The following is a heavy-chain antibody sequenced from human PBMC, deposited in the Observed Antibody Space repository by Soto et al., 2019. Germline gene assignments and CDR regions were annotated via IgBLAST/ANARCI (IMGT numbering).Heavy chain of an antibody. CDR2: IIPIFGTA. D-gene: IGHD2-15*01. CDR3: ARDKGYCSGGSCWYYYYGMDV. J-gene: IGHJ6*02. CDR1: GGTFSSYA. V-gene: IGHV1-69*01. Sequence: QVQLVQSGAEVKKPGSSVKVSCKASGGTFSSYAISWVRQAPGQGLEWMGGIIPIFGTANYAQKFPGRVTITADESTSTAYMELSSLRSEDTAVYYCARDKGYCSGGSCWYYYYGMDVWGQGTTVTVSS.